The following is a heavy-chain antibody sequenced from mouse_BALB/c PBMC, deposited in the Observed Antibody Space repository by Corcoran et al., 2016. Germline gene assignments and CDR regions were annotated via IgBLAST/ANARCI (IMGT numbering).Heavy chain of an antibody. CDR3: ARDPAWFAY. Sequence: QIQLVQSGPELKKPGETVKISCKASGYTFKHYGMNWVKQAPGKGLKWMGWINTYTGEPTYADDFKGRFAFSLETSASTAYLQINNLKNEDMATYFCARDPAWFAYWGQGTLVTVSA. CDR1: GYTFKHYG. J-gene: IGHJ3*01. V-gene: IGHV9-1*02. CDR2: INTYTGEP.